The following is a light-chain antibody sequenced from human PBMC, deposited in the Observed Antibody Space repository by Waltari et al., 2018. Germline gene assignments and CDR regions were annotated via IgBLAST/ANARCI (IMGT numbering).Light chain of an antibody. CDR1: PSVLYISDNRDY. CDR2: WAS. Sequence: DIVMTQSPDSLAVSLGERATINCRSSPSVLYISDNRDYLAWYQQKPGQPPKLLINWASTRASGVPDRISGSGSGTDFTLTISSLQAEDVAVYYCQQHFSTPVTFGGGTKVEI. V-gene: IGKV4-1*01. J-gene: IGKJ4*01. CDR3: QQHFSTPVT.